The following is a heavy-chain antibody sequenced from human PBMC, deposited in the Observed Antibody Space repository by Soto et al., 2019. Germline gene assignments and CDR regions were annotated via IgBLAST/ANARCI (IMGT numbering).Heavy chain of an antibody. D-gene: IGHD3-10*01. V-gene: IGHV1-2*02. J-gene: IGHJ4*02. Sequence: ASVKVSCKASGYTFTGYYMHWVRQAPGQGLEWMGWINPNSGGTNYAQKFQGRVTMTRDTSISTAYMELSGLRSDDTAVYYCARVDMVRGAYFDYWCQGTLVTVSS. CDR1: GYTFTGYY. CDR3: ARVDMVRGAYFDY. CDR2: INPNSGGT.